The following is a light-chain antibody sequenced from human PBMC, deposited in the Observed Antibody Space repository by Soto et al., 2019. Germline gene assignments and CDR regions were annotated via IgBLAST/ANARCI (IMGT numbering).Light chain of an antibody. V-gene: IGKV3-20*01. J-gene: IGKJ1*01. CDR1: QSVSSSY. CDR2: GAS. CDR3: QQYGSSPWT. Sequence: EIVWTQSSGTLSLFPGERATLSCRASQSVSSSYLAWYQQKPGQAPRLLIYGASSRATGVPDRFSGSGSGTDFTLTISRLEPEDFAVYYCQQYGSSPWTFGQGTKVDIK.